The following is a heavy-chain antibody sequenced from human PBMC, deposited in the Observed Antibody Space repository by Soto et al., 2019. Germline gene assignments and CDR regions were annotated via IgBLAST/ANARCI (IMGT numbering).Heavy chain of an antibody. Sequence: DVQLLESGGGLVQPGGSLTLSCAASKFTFSDFAMSWVRQAPGKGLEWVSSIGGRGTDTYYADSVKGRFTISRDHSKNTLFLQMDGLRDEDTAVYYCVKDAVPYNGKWDWFDSWGQGTLVIVSS. V-gene: IGHV3-23*01. CDR1: KFTFSDFA. CDR3: VKDAVPYNGKWDWFDS. CDR2: IGGRGTDT. D-gene: IGHD1-20*01. J-gene: IGHJ5*01.